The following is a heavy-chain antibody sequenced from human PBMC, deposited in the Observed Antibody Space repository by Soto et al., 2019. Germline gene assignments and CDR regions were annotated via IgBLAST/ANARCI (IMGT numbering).Heavy chain of an antibody. J-gene: IGHJ4*02. V-gene: IGHV1-69*13. CDR2: IIPIVGTA. D-gene: IGHD1-26*01. CDR3: ARDPGRGSTFDY. CDR1: GGTFSSYA. Sequence: SVKVSCKASGGTFSSYAISLVRQAPGQGLEWMGGIIPIVGTANYAQKFQGRVTITADDSTSTAYMELGSLRSEDTAVYYCARDPGRGSTFDYWGQGTLVTVSS.